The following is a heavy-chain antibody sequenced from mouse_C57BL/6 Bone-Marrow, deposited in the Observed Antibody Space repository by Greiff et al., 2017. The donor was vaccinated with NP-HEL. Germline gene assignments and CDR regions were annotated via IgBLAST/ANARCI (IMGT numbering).Heavy chain of an antibody. D-gene: IGHD1-1*01. CDR2: INPNNGGT. V-gene: IGHV1-18*01. Sequence: EVQLQQSGPELVKPGASVKIPCKASGYTFTDYNMDWVKQSHGKSLEWIGDINPNNGGTIYNQKFKGKATLTVDKSSSTAYMELRSLTSEDTAVYYCARKDFDYYGLYWYFDVWGTGTTVTVSS. J-gene: IGHJ1*03. CDR3: ARKDFDYYGLYWYFDV. CDR1: GYTFTDYN.